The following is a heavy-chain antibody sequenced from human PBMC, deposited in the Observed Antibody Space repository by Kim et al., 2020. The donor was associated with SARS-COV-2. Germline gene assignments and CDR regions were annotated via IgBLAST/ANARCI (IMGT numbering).Heavy chain of an antibody. Sequence: DYAAPVKGRFTISRDDSKNTLYLQMNSLKTEDTAVYYCTTCSGYEGHDYWGQGTLVTVSS. V-gene: IGHV3-15*01. D-gene: IGHD5-12*01. CDR3: TTCSGYEGHDY. J-gene: IGHJ4*02.